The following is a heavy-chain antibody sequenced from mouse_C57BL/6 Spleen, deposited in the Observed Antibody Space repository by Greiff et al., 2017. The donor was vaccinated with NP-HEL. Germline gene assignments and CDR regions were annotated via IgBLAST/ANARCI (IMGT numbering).Heavy chain of an antibody. CDR1: GYSFTSYY. Sequence: QVQLQQSGPELVKPGASVKISCKASGYSFTSYYIHWVKQRTGQGLEWIGWIYPGSGNTKYNEKFKGKATLTADTSSTTSYMQLSSLTSEDSAVYYCARWDYDNAMDYWGQGTSVTVSS. CDR3: ARWDYDNAMDY. CDR2: IYPGSGNT. D-gene: IGHD2-4*01. V-gene: IGHV1-66*01. J-gene: IGHJ4*01.